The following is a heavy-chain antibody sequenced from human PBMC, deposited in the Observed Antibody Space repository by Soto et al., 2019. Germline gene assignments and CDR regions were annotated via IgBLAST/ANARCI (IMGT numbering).Heavy chain of an antibody. J-gene: IGHJ2*01. CDR3: ARDGRGRGIAVAGRFWYFDL. V-gene: IGHV4-31*03. CDR2: INYSGST. CDR1: GASISSGGYY. D-gene: IGHD6-19*01. Sequence: QVQLQESGPGLVKPSQTLSLTCTVSGASISSGGYYWNWIRQHPGKGLVWIGYINYSGSTYYNPSLKSRVTISVDTSKNEFSLKLSSVTAAATAVYYCARDGRGRGIAVAGRFWYFDLWGRGTLVTVSS.